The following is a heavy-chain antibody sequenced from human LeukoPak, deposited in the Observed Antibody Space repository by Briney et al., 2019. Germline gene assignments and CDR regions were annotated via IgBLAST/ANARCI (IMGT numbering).Heavy chain of an antibody. CDR1: GGTFSSYA. D-gene: IGHD4-17*01. CDR3: ARGIYGDPVYYYYYYMDV. J-gene: IGHJ6*03. Sequence: GASVKVSCKASGGTFSSYAISWVRQAPGQGLEWMGGIIPIFGTANYAQKFQGRVTITADKSTSTAYMELSSLRSEDTAVYYCARGIYGDPVYYYYYYMDVWGKGTTVTVSS. CDR2: IIPIFGTA. V-gene: IGHV1-69*06.